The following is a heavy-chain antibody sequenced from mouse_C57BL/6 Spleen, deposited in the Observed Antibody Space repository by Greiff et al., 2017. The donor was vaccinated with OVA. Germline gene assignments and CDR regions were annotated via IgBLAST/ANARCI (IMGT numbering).Heavy chain of an antibody. J-gene: IGHJ2*01. V-gene: IGHV5-17*01. CDR2: ISSGSSTI. Sequence: VQLQQSGGGLVKPGGSLKLSCAASGFTFSDYGMHWVRQAPEKGLEWVAYISSGSSTIYYADTVKGRFTISRDNAKNTLFLQMTSLRSEDTAMYYCARSYYGNYDFDYWGQGTTLTVSS. CDR1: GFTFSDYG. CDR3: ARSYYGNYDFDY. D-gene: IGHD2-10*01.